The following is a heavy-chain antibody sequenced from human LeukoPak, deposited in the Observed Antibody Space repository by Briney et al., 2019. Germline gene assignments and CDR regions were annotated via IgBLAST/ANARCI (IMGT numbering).Heavy chain of an antibody. J-gene: IGHJ6*03. CDR1: GYSFTSYW. CDR2: IYPGDSDT. V-gene: IGHV5-51*01. D-gene: IGHD4-11*01. Sequence: GESLKISCKGSGYSFTSYWIGWVRQMPGKGLEWMGIIYPGDSDTRYSPSFQGQVTISADKSISTAYLQWSSLKASDTAMYCCARGYSNYGFSYYHMDVWGKGTTVTVSS. CDR3: ARGYSNYGFSYYHMDV.